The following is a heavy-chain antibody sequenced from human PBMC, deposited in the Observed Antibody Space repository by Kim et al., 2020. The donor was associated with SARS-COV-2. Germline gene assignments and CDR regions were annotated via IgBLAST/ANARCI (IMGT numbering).Heavy chain of an antibody. D-gene: IGHD6-25*01. V-gene: IGHV3-33*01. CDR3: ARDGAADYYYGMDV. CDR1: GFTFSSYG. Sequence: GGSLRLSCAASGFTFSSYGMHWVRQAPGKGLEWVAIIWYDGSNKYYADSVKGRFTISRDNSKNTLYLQMNSLRAEDTAVYYCARDGAADYYYGMDVWGQGTTVTVSS. J-gene: IGHJ6*02. CDR2: IWYDGSNK.